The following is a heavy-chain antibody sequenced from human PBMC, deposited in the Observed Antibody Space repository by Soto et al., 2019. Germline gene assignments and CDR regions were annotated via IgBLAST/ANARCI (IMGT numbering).Heavy chain of an antibody. CDR2: IYPCDSDT. D-gene: IGHD5-12*01. CDR1: GYSFTSHW. CDR3: ARIIVATAPDFDY. V-gene: IGHV5-51*01. J-gene: IGHJ4*02. Sequence: RGESLKISRKGSGYSFTSHWIGWVRQMPGKGLEWMGIIYPCDSDTRYSPSFQGQVTISADKSISTAYLQWSSLKASDTAMYYCARIIVATAPDFDYWGQGTLVTVSS.